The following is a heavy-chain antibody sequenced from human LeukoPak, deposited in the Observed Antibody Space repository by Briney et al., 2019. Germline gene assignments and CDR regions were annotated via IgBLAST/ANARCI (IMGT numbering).Heavy chain of an antibody. V-gene: IGHV3-21*01. CDR1: GFTFSTYS. J-gene: IGHJ5*02. CDR3: ARSGYSSGWNFEWFDP. D-gene: IGHD6-19*01. CDR2: ISSSSHM. Sequence: GGSLRLSCAASGFTFSTYSMNWVRQAPGKGLEWVSSISSSSHMFYADSVKGRFTISRDNAKNSLYLQMNSLRAEDTAVYYCARSGYSSGWNFEWFDPWGQGTLVTVSS.